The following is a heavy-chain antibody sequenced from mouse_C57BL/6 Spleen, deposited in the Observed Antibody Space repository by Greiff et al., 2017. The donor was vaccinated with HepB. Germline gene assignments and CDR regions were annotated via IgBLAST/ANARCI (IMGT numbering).Heavy chain of an antibody. J-gene: IGHJ4*01. D-gene: IGHD1-1*01. CDR3: ARLCTTVAEAMDY. CDR2: ISSGSSTI. V-gene: IGHV5-17*01. CDR1: GFTFSDYG. Sequence: EVKLMESGGGLVKPGGSLKLSCAASGFTFSDYGMHWVRQAPEKGLEWVAYISSGSSTIYYADTVKGRFTISRDNAKNTLFLQMPSLRSEDTAMYYCARLCTTVAEAMDYWGQGTSVTVSS.